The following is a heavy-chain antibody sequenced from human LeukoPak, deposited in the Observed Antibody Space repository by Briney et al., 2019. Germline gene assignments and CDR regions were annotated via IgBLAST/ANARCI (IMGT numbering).Heavy chain of an antibody. CDR1: GYTFTSYG. CDR2: MNPNSGNT. J-gene: IGHJ6*03. D-gene: IGHD3-16*01. CDR3: ARGDRFGSYYYYMDV. V-gene: IGHV1-8*03. Sequence: GASVKVSYKASGYTFTSYGISWVRQAPGQGLEWMGWMNPNSGNTGYAQKFQGRVTITRNTSISTAYMELSSLRSEDTAVYYCARGDRFGSYYYYMDVWGKGTTVTVSS.